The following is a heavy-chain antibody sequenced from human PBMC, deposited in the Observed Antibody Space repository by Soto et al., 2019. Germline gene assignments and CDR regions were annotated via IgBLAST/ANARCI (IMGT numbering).Heavy chain of an antibody. CDR1: SYTFTSYG. CDR3: ARAGVVGATIAFDI. J-gene: IGHJ3*02. CDR2: ISANNGGT. D-gene: IGHD1-26*01. V-gene: IGHV1-18*01. Sequence: GASVKVSCKASSYTFTSYGISWVRQAPGQGLEWMGWISANNGGTNYAQEFQGRVTMTTDTSMSTAYMELSRLRSDDTAVYCCARAGVVGATIAFDIWGQGTMVTVSS.